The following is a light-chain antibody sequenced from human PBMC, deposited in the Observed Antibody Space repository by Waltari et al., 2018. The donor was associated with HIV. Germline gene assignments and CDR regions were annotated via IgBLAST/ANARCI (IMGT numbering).Light chain of an antibody. CDR2: EVS. J-gene: IGLJ2*01. V-gene: IGLV2-23*02. Sequence: QSALTQPASVSGSPGQSITLSRTGPRTAVGSYNLVSWYQQHPGKAPKLMIYEVSKRPSGVSNRFSGSKSGNTASLTISGLQAEDEADYYCCSYAGSNVVFGGGTKLTVL. CDR3: CSYAGSNVV. CDR1: RTAVGSYNL.